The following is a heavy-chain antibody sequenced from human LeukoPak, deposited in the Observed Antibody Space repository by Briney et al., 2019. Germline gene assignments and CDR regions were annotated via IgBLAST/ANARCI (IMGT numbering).Heavy chain of an antibody. V-gene: IGHV1-18*01. CDR1: GYTFTSYG. Sequence: ASVEVSCKASGYTFTSYGISWVRQAPGQGLEWMGWISAYNGNTNYAQKLQGRVTMTTDTSTSTAYMELRSLRSDDTAVYYCARGPPNTYYYDSSGYPWGQGTLVTVSS. CDR3: ARGPPNTYYYDSSGYP. J-gene: IGHJ5*02. CDR2: ISAYNGNT. D-gene: IGHD3-22*01.